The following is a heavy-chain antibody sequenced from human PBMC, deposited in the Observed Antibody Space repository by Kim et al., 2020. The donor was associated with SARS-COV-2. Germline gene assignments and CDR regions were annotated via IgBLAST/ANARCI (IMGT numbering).Heavy chain of an antibody. Sequence: GESLKISCKGSGYSFTSYWISWVRQMPGKGLEWMGRIDPSDSYTNYSPSFQGHVTISADKSISTAYLQWSSLKASDTAMYYCARKGASGIAAAGKEYYDYRMDVWGQGSTVTVSS. CDR3: ARKGASGIAAAGKEYYDYRMDV. J-gene: IGHJ6*02. V-gene: IGHV5-10-1*01. CDR2: IDPSDSYT. CDR1: GYSFTSYW. D-gene: IGHD6-13*01.